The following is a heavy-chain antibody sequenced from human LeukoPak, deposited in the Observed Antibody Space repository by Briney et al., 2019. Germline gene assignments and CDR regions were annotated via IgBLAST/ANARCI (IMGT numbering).Heavy chain of an antibody. CDR2: ISGSGGST. CDR3: AKDPRAYYDSSLGYFDL. CDR1: GFTFSSYA. Sequence: GGSLRLSCAASGFTFSSYAMSWVRQAPGKGLEWVSAISGSGGSTYYADSVKGRFTISRDNSKNTLYLQMNSLRAEDTAVYYCAKDPRAYYDSSLGYFDLWGRGTLVTVSS. V-gene: IGHV3-23*01. D-gene: IGHD3-22*01. J-gene: IGHJ2*01.